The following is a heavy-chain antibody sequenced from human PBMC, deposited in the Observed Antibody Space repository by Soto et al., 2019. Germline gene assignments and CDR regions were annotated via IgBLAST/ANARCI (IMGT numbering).Heavy chain of an antibody. CDR1: GFTFSSYG. CDR3: AKDRAGIWSYYYYGMDV. J-gene: IGHJ6*02. D-gene: IGHD6-13*01. V-gene: IGHV3-30*18. Sequence: GSLRLSCAASGFTFSSYGMHWVRQAPGKGLEWVAVISYDGSNKYYADSVKGRFTISRDNSKNTLYLQMNSLRAEDTAVYYCAKDRAGIWSYYYYGMDVWGQGTTVTVSS. CDR2: ISYDGSNK.